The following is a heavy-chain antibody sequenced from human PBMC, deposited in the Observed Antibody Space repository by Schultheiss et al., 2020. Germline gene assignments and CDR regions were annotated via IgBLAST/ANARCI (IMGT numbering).Heavy chain of an antibody. D-gene: IGHD6-19*01. J-gene: IGHJ4*02. CDR1: GFTFSSYW. V-gene: IGHV3-74*01. Sequence: GGSLRLSCAASGFTFSSYWMHWVRQAPGKGLVWVSRINSDGSSTSYADSVKGRFTISRDNSRNTLYLEMNSLRAEDTAAYYCATAAGYGTGWYGRNDYWGQGTLVTVSS. CDR2: INSDGSST. CDR3: ATAAGYGTGWYGRNDY.